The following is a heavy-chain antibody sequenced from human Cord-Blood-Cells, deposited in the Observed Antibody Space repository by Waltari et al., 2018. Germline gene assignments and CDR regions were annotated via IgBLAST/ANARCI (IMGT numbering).Heavy chain of an antibody. CDR1: GYTFTSYA. V-gene: IGHV1-3*01. Sequence: QVQLVQSGAEVKKPGASVKASCKASGYTFTSYAMHWGRQAPGQRLEWMGWINAGNGNTKYSQKFQGRVTITRDTSASTAYMELSSLRSEDTAVYYCARSNVATIPDYWGQGTLVTVSS. CDR2: INAGNGNT. D-gene: IGHD5-12*01. J-gene: IGHJ4*02. CDR3: ARSNVATIPDY.